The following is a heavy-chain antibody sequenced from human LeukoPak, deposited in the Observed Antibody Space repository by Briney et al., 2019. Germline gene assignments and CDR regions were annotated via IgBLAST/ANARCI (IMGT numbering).Heavy chain of an antibody. CDR3: ARDLPIVVVPAAMGY. J-gene: IGHJ4*02. CDR1: GGSISSYY. Sequence: SETLSLTCTVSGGSISSYYWGWIRQPPGKGLEWIGYIYYSGSTNYNPSLKSRVTISVDTSKNQFSLKLSSVTAADTAVYYCARDLPIVVVPAAMGYWGQGTLVTVSS. CDR2: IYYSGST. V-gene: IGHV4-59*01. D-gene: IGHD2-2*01.